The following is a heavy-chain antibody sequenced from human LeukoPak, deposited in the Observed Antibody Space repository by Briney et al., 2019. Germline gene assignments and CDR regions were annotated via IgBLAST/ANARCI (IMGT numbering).Heavy chain of an antibody. Sequence: SETLSLTCTVSGGSISSYYWSWIRQSPGKGLEWIGYMYHSGSTDYNPYLKSRVTISVDTSKNQFSLKLSSVTAADTAVYYCARGGEMATVDFWGQGTLVTVSS. CDR2: MYHSGST. D-gene: IGHD5-24*01. V-gene: IGHV4-59*01. J-gene: IGHJ4*02. CDR3: ARGGEMATVDF. CDR1: GGSISSYY.